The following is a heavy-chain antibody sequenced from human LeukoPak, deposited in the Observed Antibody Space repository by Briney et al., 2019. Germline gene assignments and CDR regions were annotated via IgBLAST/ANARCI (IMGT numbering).Heavy chain of an antibody. Sequence: SETLSLTCAVYGGSFSGYYWSWIRQPPGKGLEWIGEINHSGSTNYNPSLKSRVTISVDTSKNQFSLKLSSVTAADTAVYYCARLGLRAVSFHYYYYGMDVWGQGTTVTVSS. CDR1: GGSFSGYY. CDR3: ARLGLRAVSFHYYYYGMDV. CDR2: INHSGST. V-gene: IGHV4-34*01. D-gene: IGHD2-21*01. J-gene: IGHJ6*02.